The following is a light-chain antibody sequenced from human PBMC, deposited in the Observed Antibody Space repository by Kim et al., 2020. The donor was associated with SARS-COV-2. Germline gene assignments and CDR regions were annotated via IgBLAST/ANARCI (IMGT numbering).Light chain of an antibody. J-gene: IGKJ3*01. CDR3: QQYDNWPRT. Sequence: EIVMTQSPATLSVSPGERATLSCRASQSVSSNLAWFQQKPGQAPRLLIYGASTRATGIPARFSGSGSGTEFTLTISSLQSEDFGVYYCQQYDNWPRTFGPGTKVDIK. V-gene: IGKV3-15*01. CDR2: GAS. CDR1: QSVSSN.